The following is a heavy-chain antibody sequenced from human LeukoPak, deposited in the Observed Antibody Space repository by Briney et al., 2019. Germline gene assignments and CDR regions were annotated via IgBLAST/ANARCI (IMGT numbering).Heavy chain of an antibody. Sequence: GGSLRLSCAASGLIFSNYGMHWVRQAPGKGLEWVTFIQYDGSEIYYTDSVKGRFTISRDNSKNTVYLQMNSLRPEDTAVYYCVEEAGAVARRFDHWGQGTLVTVSS. CDR1: GLIFSNYG. J-gene: IGHJ4*02. D-gene: IGHD6-19*01. CDR3: VEEAGAVARRFDH. CDR2: IQYDGSEI. V-gene: IGHV3-30*02.